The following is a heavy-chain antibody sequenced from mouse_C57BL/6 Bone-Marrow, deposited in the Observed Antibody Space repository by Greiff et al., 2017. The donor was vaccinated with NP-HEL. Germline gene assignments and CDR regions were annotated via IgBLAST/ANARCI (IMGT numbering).Heavy chain of an antibody. J-gene: IGHJ4*01. CDR2: INPNYGTT. V-gene: IGHV1-39*01. D-gene: IGHD1-1*01. CDR3: ARYYYGSNYYAMDY. CDR1: GYSFTDYN. Sequence: EVKLQQSGPELVKPGASVKISCKASGYSFTDYNMNWVKQSNGKSLEWIGVINPNYGTTSYNQKFKGKATLTVDQSSSTAYMQLNSLTSEDSAVYYCARYYYGSNYYAMDYWGQGTSVTVSS.